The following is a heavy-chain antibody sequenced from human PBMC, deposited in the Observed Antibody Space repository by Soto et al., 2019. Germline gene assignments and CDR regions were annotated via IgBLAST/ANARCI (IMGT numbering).Heavy chain of an antibody. D-gene: IGHD6-19*01. V-gene: IGHV4-34*01. Sequence: SETLSLTCGVYGGSFRGYFWSWIRQPPGKGLEWIGEINHSGTTNYNPSLKSRVTISVDTSKNQLSLRLISVTAADTAVYYCARGGSPLDIWGQGTTVTVSS. CDR1: GGSFRGYF. J-gene: IGHJ3*02. CDR2: INHSGTT. CDR3: ARGGSPLDI.